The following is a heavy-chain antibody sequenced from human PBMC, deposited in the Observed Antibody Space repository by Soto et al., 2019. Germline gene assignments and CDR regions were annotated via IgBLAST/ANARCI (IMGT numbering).Heavy chain of an antibody. CDR3: ARLWGDCTSDCYPDS. CDR1: GYSFAHFW. CDR2: IYPDDSDSRSEI. Sequence: PGESLKISCKGSGYSFAHFWIGWVRQAPGKGLEWMGIIYPDDSDSRSEIRYSPSFQGQVTISVDRSINIAYLQWSSLRASDTAPYYCARLWGDCTSDCYPDSWGQGALVTVSS. D-gene: IGHD2-21*02. J-gene: IGHJ4*02. V-gene: IGHV5-51*01.